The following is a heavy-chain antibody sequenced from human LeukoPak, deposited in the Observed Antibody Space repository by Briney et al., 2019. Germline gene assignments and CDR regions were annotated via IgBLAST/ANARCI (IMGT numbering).Heavy chain of an antibody. D-gene: IGHD1-7*01. V-gene: IGHV4-4*07. J-gene: IGHJ4*02. CDR3: AISPYNWNYLY. CDR1: GGSITDNY. Sequence: PAQTLSLTCTVSGGSITDNYWSWIRQPAGKGLEWIWRISTSGSTDYTTPLKSRVTLSLDTSKNQFSLQLTSVTAADTAVYYCAISPYNWNYLYWGQGTLVTVSS. CDR2: ISTSGST.